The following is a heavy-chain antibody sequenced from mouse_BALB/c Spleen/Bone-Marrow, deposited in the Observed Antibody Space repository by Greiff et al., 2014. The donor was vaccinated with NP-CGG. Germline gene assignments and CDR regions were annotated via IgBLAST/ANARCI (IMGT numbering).Heavy chain of an antibody. V-gene: IGHV1S135*01. J-gene: IGHJ3*01. D-gene: IGHD3-3*01. CDR2: IDPYYGGT. Sequence: VQLKESGPELVKPGASVKLSCKASGYSITGDYMYWGKQRNGKSLEWIGNIDPYYGGTNYNQKLKGNATLTVDKSSSPAYMQLKSLTSEDSAVYCCARGGPWFAYWGQGTLVTVSA. CDR3: ARGGPWFAY. CDR1: GYSITGDY.